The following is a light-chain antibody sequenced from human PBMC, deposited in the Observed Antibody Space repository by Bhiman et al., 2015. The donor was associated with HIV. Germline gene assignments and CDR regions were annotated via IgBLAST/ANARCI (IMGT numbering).Light chain of an antibody. V-gene: IGLV2-14*01. CDR3: SSYASSSTLV. J-gene: IGLJ2*01. CDR1: SSDVGDYNY. CDR2: DVS. Sequence: QSALTQPASVSGSTGQSITISCTGTSSDVGDYNYVSWYQQHPGKAPKVMIYDVSKRPSGVSNRFSGSKSANTASLTISGLQAEDEADYYCSSYASSSTLVFGGGTQLTVL.